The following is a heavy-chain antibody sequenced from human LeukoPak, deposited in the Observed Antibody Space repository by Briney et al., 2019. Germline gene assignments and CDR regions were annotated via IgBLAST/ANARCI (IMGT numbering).Heavy chain of an antibody. V-gene: IGHV4-34*01. J-gene: IGHJ4*02. D-gene: IGHD3-3*01. CDR1: GGSISSYY. CDR2: INHSGST. Sequence: SETLSLTYTVSGGSISSYYWSWIRQPPGKGLEWIGEINHSGSTNYNPSLKSRVTISVDTSKNQFSLKLSSVTAADTAVYYCARRFDYWGQGTLVTVSS. CDR3: ARRFDY.